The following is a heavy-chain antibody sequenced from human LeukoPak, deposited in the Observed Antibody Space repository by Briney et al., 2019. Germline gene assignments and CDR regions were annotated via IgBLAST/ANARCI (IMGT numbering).Heavy chain of an antibody. V-gene: IGHV1-18*01. Sequence: GASVKVSCKASGYTFTSNGISGVRQAPGQGLEWMGWISAYNGNTNYAQKLQGRVTMTTDTSTSTAYMELRSLRSDDTAVYYCARDGDISGSYGFDYWGQGTLVTVSS. CDR3: ARDGDISGSYGFDY. CDR2: ISAYNGNT. CDR1: GYTFTSNG. J-gene: IGHJ4*02. D-gene: IGHD1-26*01.